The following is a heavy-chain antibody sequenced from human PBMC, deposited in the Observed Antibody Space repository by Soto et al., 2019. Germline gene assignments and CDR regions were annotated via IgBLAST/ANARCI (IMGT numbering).Heavy chain of an antibody. CDR2: IYSGGST. J-gene: IGHJ3*02. V-gene: IGHV3-66*01. D-gene: IGHD6-13*01. CDR1: GFTLSSSY. CDR3: SKGAFPGTAAPDRFAFDI. Sequence: GGTLRLSCAASGFTLSSSYMSWVRQAPGKGLEWVSVIYSGGSTYYADSKKGRFTIPRENSKNTLFLQLDSLRPEDTAVYYCSKGAFPGTAAPDRFAFDIWGRGTMVTVSS.